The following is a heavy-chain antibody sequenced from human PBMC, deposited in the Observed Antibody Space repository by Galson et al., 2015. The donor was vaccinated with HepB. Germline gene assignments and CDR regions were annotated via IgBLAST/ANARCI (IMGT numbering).Heavy chain of an antibody. CDR1: GFTFSSYA. V-gene: IGHV3-30*04. CDR2: ISYDGSNK. Sequence: SLRLSCAASGFTFSSYAMHWVRQAPGKGLEWVAVISYDGSNKYYADSVKGRFTISRDNSKNTLYLQMNSLRAEDTAVYYCARDIGITMVRGVIITPPEADYWGQGTLVTVSS. J-gene: IGHJ4*02. D-gene: IGHD3-10*01. CDR3: ARDIGITMVRGVIITPPEADY.